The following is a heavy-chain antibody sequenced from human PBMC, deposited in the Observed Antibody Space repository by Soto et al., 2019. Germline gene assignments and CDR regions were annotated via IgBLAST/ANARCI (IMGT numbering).Heavy chain of an antibody. CDR2: INHTGGT. CDR3: ATRITVFGLLIPPFDP. CDR1: GGSVNGYY. Sequence: PSETLSLTXAVYGGSVNGYYWNWIRRPPGKGLEWIGEINHTGGTHYNPSLKSRVAMSVDTSKNQFSLRLSSVTAADTAIYYCATRITVFGLLIPPFDPWGQGTQVTVSS. J-gene: IGHJ5*02. D-gene: IGHD3-3*01. V-gene: IGHV4-34*01.